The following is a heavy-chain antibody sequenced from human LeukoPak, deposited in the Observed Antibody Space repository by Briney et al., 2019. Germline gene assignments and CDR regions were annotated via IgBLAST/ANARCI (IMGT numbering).Heavy chain of an antibody. CDR1: GYSFTSYW. V-gene: IGHV5-51*01. J-gene: IGHJ3*02. Sequence: GESLKISCKGSGYSFTSYWIGWVRQMPGKGLEWMGIIYPGDSDTRYSPSFQGQVTISADKSISTAYLQWSSLKASDTAMYYCARLGHSGNPPLGAFDIWGQGTMVTVSS. D-gene: IGHD1-26*01. CDR2: IYPGDSDT. CDR3: ARLGHSGNPPLGAFDI.